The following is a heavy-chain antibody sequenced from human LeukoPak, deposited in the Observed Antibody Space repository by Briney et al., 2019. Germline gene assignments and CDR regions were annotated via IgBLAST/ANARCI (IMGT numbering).Heavy chain of an antibody. CDR1: GGSISSSSHY. V-gene: IGHV4-39*01. CDR3: ARYYYDSSGYYLFDY. D-gene: IGHD3-22*01. J-gene: IGHJ4*02. Sequence: SETLSLTCTVSGGSISSSSHYWGWIRQPPGKGLEWIGNIYYSGSTNHNPSLKSRVTISVDTSKNQFSLKLSSVTAADTAVYYCARYYYDSSGYYLFDYWGQGTLVIVSS. CDR2: IYYSGST.